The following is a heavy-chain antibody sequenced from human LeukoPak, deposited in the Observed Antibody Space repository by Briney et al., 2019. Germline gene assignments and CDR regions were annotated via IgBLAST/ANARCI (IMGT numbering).Heavy chain of an antibody. Sequence: PSETLSLTCAVYGGSFSGYYWSWIRQPPGKGLEGIGEINHSGSTNYNPSLKSRVTISVDTSKNQFSLKLSSVTAADTAVYYCARVGDSYGDYYYYYMDVWGKGTTVTVSS. CDR3: ARVGDSYGDYYYYYMDV. D-gene: IGHD5-18*01. V-gene: IGHV4-34*01. CDR1: GGSFSGYY. CDR2: INHSGST. J-gene: IGHJ6*03.